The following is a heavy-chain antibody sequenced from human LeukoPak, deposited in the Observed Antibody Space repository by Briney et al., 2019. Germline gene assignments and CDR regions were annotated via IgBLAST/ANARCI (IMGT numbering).Heavy chain of an antibody. D-gene: IGHD3-10*01. CDR3: ASRITMVRGKSPLNDY. CDR1: GGSISSYY. V-gene: IGHV4-59*12. Sequence: SETLSLTCTVSGGSISSYYWSWIRQPPGKGLEWIGYIYYSGSTNYNPSLKSRVTISVDTSKNQFSLKLSSVTAADTAVYYCASRITMVRGKSPLNDYWGQGTLVTVSS. CDR2: IYYSGST. J-gene: IGHJ4*02.